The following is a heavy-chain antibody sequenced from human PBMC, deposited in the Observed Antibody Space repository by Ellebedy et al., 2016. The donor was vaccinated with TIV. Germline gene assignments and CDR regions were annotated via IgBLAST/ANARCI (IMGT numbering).Heavy chain of an antibody. V-gene: IGHV3-9*01. CDR1: GFTFGHYA. CDR3: AKDVWADAWTNALDM. CDR2: ISSNRGTI. Sequence: SLKISXAASGFTFGHYAVHWVRQGPGKGLEWVSGISSNRGTIRYADSVKGRFTISRDNAKNSLYLQMNSLRTEDTALYFCAKDVWADAWTNALDMWGQGTMVTVSS. D-gene: IGHD1-26*01. J-gene: IGHJ3*02.